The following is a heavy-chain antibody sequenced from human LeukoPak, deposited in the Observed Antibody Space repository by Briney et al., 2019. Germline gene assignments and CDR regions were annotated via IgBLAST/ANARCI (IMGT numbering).Heavy chain of an antibody. CDR2: INPGGGNT. D-gene: IGHD5-24*01. Sequence: ASVKVSCKASGYTFTNYYIHWVRQAPGQGLEWMGLINPGGGNTNYAQNFQGRVTMTRDTSASTVYMQLSSLRSEDTAMYYCARIRDGYNDAYDIWAQGTVVTVPS. V-gene: IGHV1-46*01. J-gene: IGHJ3*02. CDR3: ARIRDGYNDAYDI. CDR1: GYTFTNYY.